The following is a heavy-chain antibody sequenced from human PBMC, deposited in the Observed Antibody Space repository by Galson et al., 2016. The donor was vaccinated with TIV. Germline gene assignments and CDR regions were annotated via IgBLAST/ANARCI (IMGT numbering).Heavy chain of an antibody. CDR2: ISSTSGGI. D-gene: IGHD2-2*01. Sequence: SLRLSCAASGFTFDDYAMYWVRQAPGKGLEWVSGISSTSGGISYAESVKGRFTITRDNAKNSLYLQMNSLRVEDTALYYCAKDTRRGCDNANCYVYSFYYYGFDVWGLGTTVTVSS. CDR3: AKDTRRGCDNANCYVYSFYYYGFDV. J-gene: IGHJ6*02. V-gene: IGHV3-9*01. CDR1: GFTFDDYA.